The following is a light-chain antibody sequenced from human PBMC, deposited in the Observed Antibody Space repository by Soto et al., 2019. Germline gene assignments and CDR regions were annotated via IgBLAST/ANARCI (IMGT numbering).Light chain of an antibody. V-gene: IGLV2-14*01. CDR2: EVN. CDR3: FSFTTTSTHV. Sequence: QSALTQPASLSGSPGQSITISCTGTSSDIGAYDYVSWFQQHPGKAPKLMISEVNNRPSGVSNRFSGSKSGNTAYLTISGLQVQDVAAYFCFSFTTTSTHVFATGTKVTVL. CDR1: SSDIGAYDY. J-gene: IGLJ1*01.